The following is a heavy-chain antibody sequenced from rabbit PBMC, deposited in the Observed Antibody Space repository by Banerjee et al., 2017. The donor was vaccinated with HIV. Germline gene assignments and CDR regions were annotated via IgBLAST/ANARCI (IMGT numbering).Heavy chain of an antibody. D-gene: IGHD6-1*01. J-gene: IGHJ6*01. CDR2: IYGGSSGST. CDR3: ARSDSTTYTYGMDL. V-gene: IGHV1S45*01. Sequence: QEQLEESGGDLVKPEGSLTLTCTASGFSFSSDYWICWVRQAPGKGLEWIACIYGGSSGSTYYASWAKGRFTISKASSTTVTLQMTSLTAADTATYFCARSDSTTYTYGMDLWGQGNLVTVS. CDR1: GFSFSSDYW.